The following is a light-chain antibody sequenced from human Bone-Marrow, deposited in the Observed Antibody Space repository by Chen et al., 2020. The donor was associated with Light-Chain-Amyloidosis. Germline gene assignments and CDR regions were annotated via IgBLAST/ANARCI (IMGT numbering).Light chain of an antibody. J-gene: IGLJ2*01. CDR3: QSADSSGTYAVI. Sequence: SYELTQPPSLSASPGQTARITCSGDDLPTKYAYWYQQKPGQAPVLVIHRDTERPSGISERFSGSSSGTTATLTISGVRAEDEADYHCQSADSSGTYAVIFGGGTKLTVL. CDR1: DLPTKY. CDR2: RDT. V-gene: IGLV3-25*03.